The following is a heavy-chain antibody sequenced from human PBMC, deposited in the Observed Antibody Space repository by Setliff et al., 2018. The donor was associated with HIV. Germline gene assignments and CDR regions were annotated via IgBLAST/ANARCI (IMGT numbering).Heavy chain of an antibody. CDR2: ISVYNGQT. V-gene: IGHV1-18*01. J-gene: IGHJ2*01. Sequence: GASVKVSCKASGGTFSSYSINWVRQAPGQGLEWVGWISVYNGQTLYAQKVQDRITVTMDIPKDTAYMELRGLTPDDTAVYYCARGHHFYWYFDLWGPGTLVTVSS. CDR1: GGTFSSYS. CDR3: ARGHHFYWYFDL.